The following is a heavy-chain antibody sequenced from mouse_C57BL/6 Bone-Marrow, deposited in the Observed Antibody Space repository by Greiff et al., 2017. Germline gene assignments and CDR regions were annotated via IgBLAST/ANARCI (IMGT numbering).Heavy chain of an antibody. CDR3: ARELYWYFDV. J-gene: IGHJ1*03. V-gene: IGHV1-81*01. Sequence: QVQLQQSGAELARPGASVKLSCKASGYTFTSYGISWVKQRTGQGLEWIGEIYPRSGNTYYNEKFKGKDTLTADKSSSTAYMELRSLTSEDSAVYFCARELYWYFDVWGTGTTVTVSS. CDR2: IYPRSGNT. CDR1: GYTFTSYG.